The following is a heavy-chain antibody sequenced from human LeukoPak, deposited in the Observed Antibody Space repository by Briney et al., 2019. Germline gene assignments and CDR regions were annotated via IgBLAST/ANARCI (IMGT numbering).Heavy chain of an antibody. CDR1: GFTFSSYW. Sequence: GGSLRLSCAASGFTFSSYWMSWVRQAPGKGLEWVANIKQDGSEKYYVDSVKGRFIISRDNAKNTLYLQMNSLRAEDTAVYYCARDMSSGFLEWLYPPDTFDIWGQGTMVTVSS. CDR2: IKQDGSEK. D-gene: IGHD3-3*01. V-gene: IGHV3-7*01. J-gene: IGHJ3*02. CDR3: ARDMSSGFLEWLYPPDTFDI.